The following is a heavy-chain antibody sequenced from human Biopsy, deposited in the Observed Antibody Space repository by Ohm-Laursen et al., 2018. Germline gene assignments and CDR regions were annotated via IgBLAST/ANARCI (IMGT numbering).Heavy chain of an antibody. J-gene: IGHJ4*02. Sequence: ASVKVSCKVSGGTFSNYAISWVRQAPGQGLEWMGIINPSGSDATYAQKFQGRVTMTRDTSTSTAYMDLSSLRSEDTAVYYCAADSGSGSHFRFDYWGQGALVSVSS. CDR3: AADSGSGSHFRFDY. D-gene: IGHD3-10*01. CDR2: INPSGSDA. CDR1: GGTFSNYA. V-gene: IGHV1-46*01.